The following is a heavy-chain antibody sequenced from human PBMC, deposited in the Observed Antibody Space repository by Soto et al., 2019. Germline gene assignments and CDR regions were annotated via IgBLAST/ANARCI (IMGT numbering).Heavy chain of an antibody. CDR1: GFTFSNAW. CDR3: TTEGTMIVVVITSVDAFDI. V-gene: IGHV3-15*07. J-gene: IGHJ3*02. D-gene: IGHD3-22*01. Sequence: GGSLRLSCAASGFTFSNAWMNWVRQAPGKGLEWVGRIKSKTDGGTTDYAAPVKGRFTISRDDSKNTLYLQMNSPKTEDTAVYYCTTEGTMIVVVITSVDAFDIWGQGTMVTVSS. CDR2: IKSKTDGGTT.